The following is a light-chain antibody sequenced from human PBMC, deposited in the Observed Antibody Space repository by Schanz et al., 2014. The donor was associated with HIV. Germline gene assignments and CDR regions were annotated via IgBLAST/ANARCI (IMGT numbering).Light chain of an antibody. Sequence: QSALTQPASVSGSLGQSITISCTGPSSDVGSYNLVSWYQQHPGKAPKLMIFEVSKRPSGVPDRFSGSKSGNTASLTISGLQAEDEADYYCSSFADNSIFFGSGTKLTVL. V-gene: IGLV2-14*02. J-gene: IGLJ1*01. CDR1: SSDVGSYNL. CDR2: EVS. CDR3: SSFADNSIF.